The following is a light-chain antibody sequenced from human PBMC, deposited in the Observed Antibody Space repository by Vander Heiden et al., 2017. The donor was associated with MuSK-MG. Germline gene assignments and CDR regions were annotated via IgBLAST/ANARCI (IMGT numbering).Light chain of an antibody. J-gene: IGLJ2*01. CDR3: CSYAGRSTVV. V-gene: IGLV2-23*02. CDR2: EVT. Sequence: SALPHPPSVSGSPGQPSTTSCPGTSSDVGTYNLVSWYQQHTGKPPKLMIYEVTKRPSGVSNRFSGSKSGDTASLTISGLQAEDEADYYCCSYAGRSTVVFGGGTKLTVL. CDR1: SSDVGTYNL.